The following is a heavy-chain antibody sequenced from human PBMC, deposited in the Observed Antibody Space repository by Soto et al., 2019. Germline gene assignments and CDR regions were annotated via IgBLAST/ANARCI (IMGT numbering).Heavy chain of an antibody. J-gene: IGHJ6*02. CDR2: IIPIFGPA. Sequence: QVQLVQSGAEVKKPGSSVKVSCKSSGHTFSSHSINWVRQAPGQGLEWMGGIIPIFGPANFAKKFQGRVTITADESTTTAYMELNSLRSEDTAVYYCATGSFTSTGGRIGYHYNAMDVWGQWTTVTVSS. CDR1: GHTFSSHS. D-gene: IGHD2-2*01. CDR3: ATGSFTSTGGRIGYHYNAMDV. V-gene: IGHV1-69*01.